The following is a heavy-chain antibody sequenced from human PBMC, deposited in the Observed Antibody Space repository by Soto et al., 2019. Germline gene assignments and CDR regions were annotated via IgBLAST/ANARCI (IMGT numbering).Heavy chain of an antibody. CDR2: MYYSGSA. CDR1: CGSISNYY. CDR3: ARVRTTSFFYYGLEV. V-gene: IGHV4-59*01. Sequence: SETLSLTCTVSCGSISNYYWNWIRQPPGKGLEWIGYMYYSGSANYNPSLKSRVTITVDTSKNQFSLKLTSVTAADTAVYYCARVRTTSFFYYGLEVWGLGTAVTVSS. D-gene: IGHD4-4*01. J-gene: IGHJ6*02.